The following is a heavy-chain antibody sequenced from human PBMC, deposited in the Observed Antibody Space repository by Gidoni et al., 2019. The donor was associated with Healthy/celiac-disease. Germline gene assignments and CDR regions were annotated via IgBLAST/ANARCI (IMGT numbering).Heavy chain of an antibody. V-gene: IGHV1-2*02. J-gene: IGHJ4*02. CDR3: AKGDILTGYYMTGWWLDY. D-gene: IGHD3-9*01. CDR2: INPNSGGT. Sequence: QVQLVQSGAEVKKPGASVKVSCKASGYTFTGYYMHWVRQAPGQGLEWMGWINPNSGGTNYAQKFQGRVTMTRDTSISTAYMELSRLRSDDTAVYYCAKGDILTGYYMTGWWLDYWGQGTLVTVSS. CDR1: GYTFTGYY.